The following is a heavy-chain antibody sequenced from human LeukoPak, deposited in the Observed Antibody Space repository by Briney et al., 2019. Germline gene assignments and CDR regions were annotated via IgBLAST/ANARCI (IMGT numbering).Heavy chain of an antibody. CDR2: IYYSGST. J-gene: IGHJ5*02. V-gene: IGHV4-39*01. CDR1: GGSISSSSYY. D-gene: IGHD1-20*01. Sequence: SETLSLTCTVSGGSISSSSYYWGWLRQPPGKGLEWIGSIYYSGSTYYNPSLKSRVTISVDTPKNQFSLKLSSVTAADTAVYYCASGITGNNWFDPWGQGTLVTVSS. CDR3: ASGITGNNWFDP.